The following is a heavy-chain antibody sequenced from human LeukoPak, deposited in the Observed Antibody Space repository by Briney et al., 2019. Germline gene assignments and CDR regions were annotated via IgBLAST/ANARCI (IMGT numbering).Heavy chain of an antibody. D-gene: IGHD2/OR15-2a*01. V-gene: IGHV3-23*01. J-gene: IGHJ4*02. Sequence: GGSLRLSCAASGFTLSSYGMRWVLQAPGKGLEWVSGISGSDGSTNYADSVKGRFTISRENTKSTLYLQMNSLRAEDTAVYYCAKDSAKKYDDYWGQGTLVTVSS. CDR2: ISGSDGST. CDR1: GFTLSSYG. CDR3: AKDSAKKYDDY.